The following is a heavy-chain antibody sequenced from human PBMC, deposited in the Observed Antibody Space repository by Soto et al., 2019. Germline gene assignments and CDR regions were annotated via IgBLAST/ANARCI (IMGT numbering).Heavy chain of an antibody. CDR3: ARDYCPGGSCYVAY. J-gene: IGHJ4*01. CDR1: GGSISTTGSS. CDR2: ISYLGIT. V-gene: IGHV4-30-2*01. D-gene: IGHD2-15*01. Sequence: PSETLSLTCDVSGGSISTTGSSWMWIRQPPGKGLEWLGYISYLGITYYNPSLKSRGSMSVDRSKNQFSLSLNSVTAADTALYYCARDYCPGGSCYVAYWGHGAPVTVSS.